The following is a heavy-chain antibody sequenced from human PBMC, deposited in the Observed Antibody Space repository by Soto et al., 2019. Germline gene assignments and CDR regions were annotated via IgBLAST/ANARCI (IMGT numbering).Heavy chain of an antibody. Sequence: SETLSLTCTVSGGAIATTSYHWDWVRQAPGKGLEWIGAVYFSGRTYYRPSPKSRVTISVDTSSNHFYLKLSSVTAADTAAYYCARSLGSPADPPNYHYFYGMDVWGRGTTVTVSS. CDR2: VYFSGRT. J-gene: IGHJ6*02. CDR3: ARSLGSPADPPNYHYFYGMDV. V-gene: IGHV4-39*02. CDR1: GGAIATTSYH.